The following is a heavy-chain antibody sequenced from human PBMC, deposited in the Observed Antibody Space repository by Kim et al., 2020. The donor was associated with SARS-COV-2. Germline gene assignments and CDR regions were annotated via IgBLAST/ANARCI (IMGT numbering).Heavy chain of an antibody. Sequence: ASVKVSCKASGYTFTSYYMHWVRQAPGQGLEWMGIINPSGGSTSYAQKFQGRVTMTRDTSTSTVYMELSSLRSEDTAVYYCARDYYDFWSGSGGAYYYYGMDVWGQGTTVTVSS. CDR3: ARDYYDFWSGSGGAYYYYGMDV. CDR1: GYTFTSYY. CDR2: INPSGGST. V-gene: IGHV1-46*01. D-gene: IGHD3-3*01. J-gene: IGHJ6*02.